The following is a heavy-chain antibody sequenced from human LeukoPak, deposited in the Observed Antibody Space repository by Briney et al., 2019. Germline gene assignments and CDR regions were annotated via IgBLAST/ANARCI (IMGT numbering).Heavy chain of an antibody. V-gene: IGHV6-1*01. Sequence: SQTLSLTCAISGDSVSSNTAAWNWIRQSPSRGLEWLGRTYYRSTWLYDYALSLKSRININPDTSKNQFSLHLSSVTAADTAVYYCARYGVGGDRRRSYYFDYWGQGTLVTVSS. CDR2: TYYRSTWLY. CDR3: ARYGVGGDRRRSYYFDY. J-gene: IGHJ4*02. D-gene: IGHD2-21*01. CDR1: GDSVSSNTAA.